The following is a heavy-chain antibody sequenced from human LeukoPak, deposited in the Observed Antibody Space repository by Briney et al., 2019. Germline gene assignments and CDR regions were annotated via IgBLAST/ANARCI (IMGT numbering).Heavy chain of an antibody. D-gene: IGHD2-8*01. J-gene: IGHJ4*02. V-gene: IGHV3-30*13. CDR2: ISHDGSIR. CDR1: GFTLRSYG. CDR3: AKDGYCTNGVCYFDY. Sequence: AGGSLRLSCVASGFTLRSYGMHWVRQAPGKGLEWVAVISHDGSIRSYADSVRGRFTISRDTSKNRVYLQMDSLRAEDTAVYYCAKDGYCTNGVCYFDYWGQGTLVTVSS.